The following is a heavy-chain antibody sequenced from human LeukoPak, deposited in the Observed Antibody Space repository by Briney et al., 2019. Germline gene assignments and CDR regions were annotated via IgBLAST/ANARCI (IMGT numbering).Heavy chain of an antibody. V-gene: IGHV1-58*01. D-gene: IGHD2-2*01. CDR3: AADTALGYCSSTSCPIRMAFDI. CDR2: IVVGSGNT. CDR1: GFTFTSSA. Sequence: GASVKVSCKASGFTFTSSAVQWVRQARGQRLEWIGWIVVGSGNTNYAQKFQERVTITRDMSTSTAYMELSSLRSEDTAVYYCAADTALGYCSSTSCPIRMAFDIWGQGTMVTVSS. J-gene: IGHJ3*02.